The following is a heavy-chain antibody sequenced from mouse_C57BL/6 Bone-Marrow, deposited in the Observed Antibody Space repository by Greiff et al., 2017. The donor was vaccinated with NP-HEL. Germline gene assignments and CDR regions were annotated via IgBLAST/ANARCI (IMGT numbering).Heavy chain of an antibody. D-gene: IGHD1-1*02. J-gene: IGHJ2*01. CDR1: GYSITSGYY. Sequence: ESGPGLVKPSQSLSLTCSVTGYSITSGYYWNWIRQFPGNKLEWMGYISYDGSNNYNPSLKNRISITRDTSKNQFFLKLNSVTTEDTATYYCARAYGDYWGQGTTLTVSS. CDR2: ISYDGSN. CDR3: ARAYGDY. V-gene: IGHV3-6*01.